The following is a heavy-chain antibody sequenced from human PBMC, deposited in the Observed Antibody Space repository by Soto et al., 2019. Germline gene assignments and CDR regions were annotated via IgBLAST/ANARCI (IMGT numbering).Heavy chain of an antibody. Sequence: QVQLVQSGAEVKKPGASVKVSCKASGYTFTSYEINWVRQATGQGLEWMGWMNPNSGDTGYAQKFQGRVTMTRNTSISTAYRELSSLRSEATAVYYCARGELLWFGELLRWGQGTLVTVSS. V-gene: IGHV1-8*01. D-gene: IGHD3-10*01. CDR1: GYTFTSYE. CDR3: ARGELLWFGELLR. CDR2: MNPNSGDT. J-gene: IGHJ4*02.